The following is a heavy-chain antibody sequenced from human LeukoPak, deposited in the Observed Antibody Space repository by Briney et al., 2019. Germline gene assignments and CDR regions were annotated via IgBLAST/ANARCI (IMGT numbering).Heavy chain of an antibody. D-gene: IGHD5-12*01. J-gene: IGHJ3*02. Sequence: GASVRVSCKASGYTFTGYYMHWVRQAPGQGLEWMGWINPNSGGTNYAQKFQGWVTMTRDTSISTAYMELSRLRSDDTAVYYCARVSIVATMAEPSDAFDIWGQGTMVTVSS. CDR1: GYTFTGYY. CDR3: ARVSIVATMAEPSDAFDI. CDR2: INPNSGGT. V-gene: IGHV1-2*04.